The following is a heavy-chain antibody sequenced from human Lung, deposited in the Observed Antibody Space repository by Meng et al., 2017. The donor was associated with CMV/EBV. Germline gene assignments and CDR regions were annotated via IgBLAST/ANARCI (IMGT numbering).Heavy chain of an antibody. Sequence: SCAASGFTFSNYGMNWVRQAPGKGLERLSSISSSSSFKDYADSVKGRFTISRDNAKNSLYLQMNNLRAEDTAVYYCARDSGGLYGSGSYYYYGLDVXGQGXTVTVSS. D-gene: IGHD3-10*01. CDR3: ARDSGGLYGSGSYYYYGLDV. J-gene: IGHJ6*02. CDR2: ISSSSSFK. V-gene: IGHV3-21*01. CDR1: GFTFSNYG.